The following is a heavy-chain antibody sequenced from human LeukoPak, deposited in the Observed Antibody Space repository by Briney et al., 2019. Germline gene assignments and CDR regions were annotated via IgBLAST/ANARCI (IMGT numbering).Heavy chain of an antibody. V-gene: IGHV3-33*06. D-gene: IGHD5-18*01. Sequence: GRSLRLSCATSGFTFSDSGFHWVRQAPGKGLEWVAVVWYGGTSYADSVKGRFTISRDNSKNTLSLQVSSLRTEDTAVYYCAKDRYSYAFEYSDSWGQGTLVTVSS. CDR3: AKDRYSYAFEYSDS. CDR1: GFTFSDSG. J-gene: IGHJ4*02. CDR2: VWYGGTS.